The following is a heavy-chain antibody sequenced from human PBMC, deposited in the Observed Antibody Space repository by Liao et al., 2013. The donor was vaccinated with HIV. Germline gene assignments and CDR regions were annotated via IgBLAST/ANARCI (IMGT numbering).Heavy chain of an antibody. D-gene: IGHD2-21*01. V-gene: IGHV4-59*10. Sequence: QVQLQQWGSGLLKPSETLSLTCTVSSASISSYYWSWIRQPAGKGLEWIGRMYTSGRTNYNPSLKSRVTMSMDTSKSQFSLKLNSVTAADTAVYYCVRQGDCGGDCVLGYWGQGTLVTVSS. CDR1: SASISSYY. J-gene: IGHJ4*02. CDR2: MYTSGRT. CDR3: VRQGDCGGDCVLGY.